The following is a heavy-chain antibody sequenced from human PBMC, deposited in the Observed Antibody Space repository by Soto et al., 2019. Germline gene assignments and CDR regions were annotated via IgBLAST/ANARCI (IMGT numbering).Heavy chain of an antibody. V-gene: IGHV3-23*01. D-gene: IGHD6-19*01. J-gene: IGHJ6*02. CDR1: GFTFSSYA. Sequence: PGGSLRLSCAASGFTFSSYAMSWVRQAPGKGLEWVSAMSGSGGSTYYADSVKGRFTIARDNSKNTLYLQMNSLRAEDTAVYYCAKVFGEAVAEDYYYYGMDVWGQGTTVTVSS. CDR2: MSGSGGST. CDR3: AKVFGEAVAEDYYYYGMDV.